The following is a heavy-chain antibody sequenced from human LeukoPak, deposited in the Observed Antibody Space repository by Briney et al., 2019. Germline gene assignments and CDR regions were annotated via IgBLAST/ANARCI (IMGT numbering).Heavy chain of an antibody. Sequence: ASVKVSCKASGYTFTSYGISWVRQAPGQGLEWMGWISAYNGNTNYAQKLQGRVTMTTDTSTSTAYMELRSLRSDDTAVYYCAREVGGYRYGYRPTELYWYFDLWGRGTLVTVSS. CDR2: ISAYNGNT. CDR1: GYTFTSYG. CDR3: AREVGGYRYGYRPTELYWYFDL. D-gene: IGHD5-18*01. J-gene: IGHJ2*01. V-gene: IGHV1-18*01.